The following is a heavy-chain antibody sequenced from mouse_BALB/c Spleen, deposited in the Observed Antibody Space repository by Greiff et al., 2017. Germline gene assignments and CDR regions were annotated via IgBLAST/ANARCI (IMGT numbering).Heavy chain of an antibody. CDR3: AREGYNDYFDY. J-gene: IGHJ2*01. Sequence: VQLKQSGPELVKPGASVKMSCKASGYTFTSYVMHWVKQKPGQGLEWIGYINPYNDGTKYNEKFKCKATLTSDKSSSTAYMELSSLTSEEYAVSYCAREGYNDYFDYWGQGTTLTVSS. CDR1: GYTFTSYV. V-gene: IGHV1-14*01. D-gene: IGHD2-14*01. CDR2: INPYNDGT.